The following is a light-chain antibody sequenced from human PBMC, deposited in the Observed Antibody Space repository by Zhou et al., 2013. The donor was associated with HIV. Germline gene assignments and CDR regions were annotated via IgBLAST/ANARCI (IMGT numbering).Light chain of an antibody. V-gene: IGKV1-8*01. Sequence: AIRMTQSPPSFSASTGDRVTITCRANEGISSYLAWYQQKPGMAPKLLIYGAITLQSGVPSRFSGSGSGTDFTLTISSLQPEDSATYYCQQANSFPLTFGGGTKVEIK. J-gene: IGKJ4*01. CDR2: GAI. CDR3: QQANSFPLT. CDR1: EGISSY.